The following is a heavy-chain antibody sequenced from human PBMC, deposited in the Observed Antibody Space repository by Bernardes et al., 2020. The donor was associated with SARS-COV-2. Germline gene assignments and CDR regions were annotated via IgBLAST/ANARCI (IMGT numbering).Heavy chain of an antibody. V-gene: IGHV1-18*01. Sequence: SVKVSCKASGYTFTSYGISWVRQAPGQGLEWMGWISAYNGNTNYAQKLQGRVTMTGDTFTDTAYMELSSLRFGDTAVYYCAAHQRISAELGTFDLWGQGTLVTVSS. CDR3: AAHQRISAELGTFDL. CDR2: ISAYNGNT. D-gene: IGHD6-13*01. J-gene: IGHJ3*01. CDR1: GYTFTSYG.